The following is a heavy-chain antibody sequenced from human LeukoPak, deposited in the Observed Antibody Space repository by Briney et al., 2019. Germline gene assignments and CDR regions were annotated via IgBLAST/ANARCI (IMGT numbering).Heavy chain of an antibody. J-gene: IGHJ4*02. CDR1: GFTFSNYW. CDR2: INDDGSAT. CDR3: ASAGLTYGSGSYFVY. V-gene: IGHV3-74*01. Sequence: PGGSLRLSCAASGFTFSNYWMHWVRQVPGKGLVWVSRINDDGSATFYADSVKGRFTISRDNAKNSLYLQMNSLRAEDTALYYCASAGLTYGSGSYFVYWGQGTLVTVSS. D-gene: IGHD3-10*01.